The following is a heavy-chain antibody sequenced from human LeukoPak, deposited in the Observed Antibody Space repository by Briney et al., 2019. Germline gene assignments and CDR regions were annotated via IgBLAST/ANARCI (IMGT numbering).Heavy chain of an antibody. CDR1: GGTFSSYA. CDR2: IIPIFGTA. J-gene: IGHJ6*03. V-gene: IGHV1-69*01. Sequence: SVKVSCKASGGTFSSYAISWVRQAPGQGLEWMGEIIPIFGTANYAQKFQGRVTITADESTSTAYMELSSLRSEDTAVYYCARENCSGGSCQYYYYYMDVWGKGTTVTVSS. D-gene: IGHD2-15*01. CDR3: ARENCSGGSCQYYYYYMDV.